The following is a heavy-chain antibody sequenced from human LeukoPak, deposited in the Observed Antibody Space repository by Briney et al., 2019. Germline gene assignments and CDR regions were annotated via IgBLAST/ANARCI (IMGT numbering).Heavy chain of an antibody. J-gene: IGHJ4*02. CDR2: IYYSGTT. CDR3: ARRIPGYSSGWSRFDY. CDR1: GGSISSSSYY. D-gene: IGHD6-19*01. V-gene: IGHV4-39*07. Sequence: SETLSLTCTVSGGSISSSSYYWGWIRQPPGKGLEWIGSIYYSGTTYYNPSLKSRVTISVDTSKNQFSLKLSSVTAADTAVYYCARRIPGYSSGWSRFDYWGQGTLVTVSS.